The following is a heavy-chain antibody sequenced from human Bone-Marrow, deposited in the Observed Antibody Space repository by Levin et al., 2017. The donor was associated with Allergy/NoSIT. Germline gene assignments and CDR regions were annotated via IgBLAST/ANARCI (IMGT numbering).Heavy chain of an antibody. D-gene: IGHD3-22*01. CDR3: ARRGFNVDYDSSPGYFDY. CDR1: GGTFSSYA. J-gene: IGHJ4*02. Sequence: KISCKASGGTFSSYAISWVRQAPGQGLEWMGGIIPIFGTANYAQKFQGRVTITADKSTSTAYMELSSLRSEDTAVYYCARRGFNVDYDSSPGYFDYWGQGTLVTVSS. CDR2: IIPIFGTA. V-gene: IGHV1-69*06.